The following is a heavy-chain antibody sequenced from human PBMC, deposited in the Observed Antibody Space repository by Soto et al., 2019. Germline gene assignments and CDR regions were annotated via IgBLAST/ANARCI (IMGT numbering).Heavy chain of an antibody. V-gene: IGHV3-21*01. D-gene: IGHD1-7*01. CDR1: GFTFSSYS. CDR2: ISSSSSYI. CDR3: ARGSLGTTSGHLVDAFDI. Sequence: GGSLRFSCAASGFTFSSYSMNWVRQAPGKGLEWVSSISSSSSYIYYADSVKGRFTISRDNAKNSLYLQMNSLRAEDTAVYYCARGSLGTTSGHLVDAFDIWGQGTMVTVS. J-gene: IGHJ3*02.